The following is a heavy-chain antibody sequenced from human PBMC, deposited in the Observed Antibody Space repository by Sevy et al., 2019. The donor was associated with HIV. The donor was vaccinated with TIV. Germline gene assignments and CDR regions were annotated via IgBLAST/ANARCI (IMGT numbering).Heavy chain of an antibody. CDR1: GLSVSTNF. CDR2: LYITETT. Sequence: GGSLRLSCAASGLSVSTNFMSWVRQAPGKGLEWVSVLYITETTYYADSVKGRFTISRDNSKNTLYLQMSSLRAEDTAVYYCARGKHVSGYYGSFDYWDLGTLVTVSS. V-gene: IGHV3-53*01. D-gene: IGHD5-12*01. J-gene: IGHJ4*02. CDR3: ARGKHVSGYYGSFDY.